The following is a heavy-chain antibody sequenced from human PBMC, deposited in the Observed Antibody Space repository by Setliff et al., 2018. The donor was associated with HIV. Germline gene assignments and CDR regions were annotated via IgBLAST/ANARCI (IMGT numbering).Heavy chain of an antibody. Sequence: PSETLSLTCSVSGGSISSYYWSWIRQPPGKGLEWIGDIYYSGMTNYNPSLQSRVTISLDTSKNQFSLKLSSVTAADTAVYYCARAAGTFNWFDPWGQGTLVTVSS. CDR3: ARAAGTFNWFDP. D-gene: IGHD1-1*01. CDR1: GGSISSYY. V-gene: IGHV4-59*12. CDR2: IYYSGMT. J-gene: IGHJ5*02.